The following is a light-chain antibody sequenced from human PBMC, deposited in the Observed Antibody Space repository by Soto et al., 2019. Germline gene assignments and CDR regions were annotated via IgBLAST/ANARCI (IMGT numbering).Light chain of an antibody. V-gene: IGLV1-40*01. CDR2: GNS. CDR3: QSYDSSLSGVV. J-gene: IGLJ2*01. CDR1: SSNIGAGYD. Sequence: QAVVTQPPSVSGAPGQRVTISCPGSSSNIGAGYDVHWYQQLPGTAPKLLIYGNSNRPSGVPDRFSGSKSGTSASLAITGLQAEDEADYYCQSYDSSLSGVVFGGGTKLTGL.